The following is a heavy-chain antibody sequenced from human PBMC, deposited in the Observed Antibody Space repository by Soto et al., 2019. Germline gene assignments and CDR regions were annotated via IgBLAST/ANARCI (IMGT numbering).Heavy chain of an antibody. CDR3: SRGILV. CDR1: GGSINSGGYC. D-gene: IGHD5-18*01. CDR2: ISYGGST. Sequence: QVQLQESGPGLVKPSQTLSLTCTVSGGSINSGGYCWSWIRQHPGKGLDWIGCISYGGSTSYNPSLKSGVTISVATSKNQFSLKLTSATAAATAVYYCSRGILVWGQGALITVSS. J-gene: IGHJ4*02. V-gene: IGHV4-31*03.